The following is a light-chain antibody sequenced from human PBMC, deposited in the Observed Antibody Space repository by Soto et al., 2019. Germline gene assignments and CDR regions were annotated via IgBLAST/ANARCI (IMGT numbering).Light chain of an antibody. J-gene: IGKJ2*01. CDR2: AAS. V-gene: IGKV1-39*01. CDR1: QSIDRF. Sequence: DIRMSQSPPSLAASVGDRVTITCRASQSIDRFLNWYQQKSGIAPKLLIFAASSLQDGVPSRFSDSGSGTDFALTITSLQPEDFATYYCQQTHGTPYNFGQGTKLQIK. CDR3: QQTHGTPYN.